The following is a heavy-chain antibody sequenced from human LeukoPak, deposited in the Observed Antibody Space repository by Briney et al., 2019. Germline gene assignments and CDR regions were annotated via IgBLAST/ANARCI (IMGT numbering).Heavy chain of an antibody. J-gene: IGHJ5*02. D-gene: IGHD3-3*01. V-gene: IGHV4-61*05. CDR2: IYYSGST. Sequence: SETLSLTCTVSRDSISRSSYYWSWIRQPPGKGLEWIAYIYYSGSTNYNPSLKSRVTISVDTSKNQFSLKLSSVTAADTAVYYCARHIHHDLQTLLARFDPWGQGNLVTLSS. CDR3: ARHIHHDLQTLLARFDP. CDR1: RDSISRSSYY.